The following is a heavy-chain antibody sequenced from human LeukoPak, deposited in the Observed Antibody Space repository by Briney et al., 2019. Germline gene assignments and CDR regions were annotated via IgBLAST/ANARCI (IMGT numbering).Heavy chain of an antibody. CDR2: IYYSGST. CDR1: GGSISSYY. J-gene: IGHJ4*02. CDR3: ARSEWELPVDY. Sequence: DPSETLSLTCTVSGGSISSYYWSWIRQPPGKGLEWIGYIYYSGSTNYNPSLKSRVTISVDTSKNQFSLKLSSVTAADTAVYYCARSEWELPVDYWGQGTLVTVSS. D-gene: IGHD1-26*01. V-gene: IGHV4-59*08.